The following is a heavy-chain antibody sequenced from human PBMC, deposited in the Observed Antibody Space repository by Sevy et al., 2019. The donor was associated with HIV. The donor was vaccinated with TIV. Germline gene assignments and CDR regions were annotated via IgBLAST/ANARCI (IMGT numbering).Heavy chain of an antibody. Sequence: GGCLRLSCAASGFTFSSYAMSWVRQAPGKGLEWVSAISGSGGSTYYADSVKGRFTISRDNSKNTLYLQMNSLRAEDTAVYYCAKDAPSSSYYDSSGPQDYWGQGTLVTVSS. CDR1: GFTFSSYA. V-gene: IGHV3-23*01. D-gene: IGHD3-22*01. CDR3: AKDAPSSSYYDSSGPQDY. J-gene: IGHJ4*02. CDR2: ISGSGGST.